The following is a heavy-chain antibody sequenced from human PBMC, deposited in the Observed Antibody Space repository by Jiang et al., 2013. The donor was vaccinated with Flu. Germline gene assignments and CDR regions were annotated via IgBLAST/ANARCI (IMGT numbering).Heavy chain of an antibody. D-gene: IGHD6-19*01. CDR2: FTGSAGST. V-gene: IGHV3-23*01. Sequence: SGFTFSSYALSWVRQAPGKGLEWVSGFTGSAGSTYYADSVKGRFTISRDNSKNTLYLQMNSLRAEDTAVYYCAKSIAVAGPPVDYWGQGTLVTVSS. CDR3: AKSIAVAGPPVDY. J-gene: IGHJ4*02. CDR1: GFTFSSYA.